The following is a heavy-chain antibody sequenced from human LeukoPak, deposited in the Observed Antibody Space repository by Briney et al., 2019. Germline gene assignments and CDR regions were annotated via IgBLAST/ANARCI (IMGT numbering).Heavy chain of an antibody. CDR3: ARRSIDIVVVPAAHNFDY. Sequence: SETLSLTCTVSGGSISSSSYYWGWIRQPPGKGLERIGSIYYSGSTYYNPSLKSRVTISVDTSKNQFSLKLSSVTAADTAVYYCARRSIDIVVVPAAHNFDYWGQGTLVTVSS. V-gene: IGHV4-39*01. CDR2: IYYSGST. CDR1: GGSISSSSYY. D-gene: IGHD2-2*01. J-gene: IGHJ4*02.